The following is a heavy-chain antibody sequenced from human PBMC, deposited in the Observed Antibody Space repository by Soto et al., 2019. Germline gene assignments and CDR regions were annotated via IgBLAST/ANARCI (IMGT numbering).Heavy chain of an antibody. CDR3: ARIGSGGADD. V-gene: IGHV1-3*05. CDR2: INAGNGNT. D-gene: IGHD2-15*01. CDR1: GYTFTSYA. J-gene: IGHJ4*02. Sequence: QVQLVQSGAEEKKPGTSVKVSCKASGYTFTSYAMHWVRQAPGQRLEWMGWINAGNGNTKYSQKFQGRVTLTRDTSASTAYMELSSPRSEDTAVYYCARIGSGGADDWGQGTLVSVSS.